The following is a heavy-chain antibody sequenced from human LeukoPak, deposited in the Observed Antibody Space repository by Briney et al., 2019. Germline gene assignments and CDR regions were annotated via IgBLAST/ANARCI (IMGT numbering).Heavy chain of an antibody. Sequence: GGSLRLSCVASGFTFSSSWMTWVRQAPGKGLEWVASIREDGSQKTAVDSVRGRFTISRDNAKNSVYLQMDSLRAEDTAVYYCARGPTNGQAFDYWGQGTLVSVSS. CDR2: IREDGSQK. D-gene: IGHD2-8*01. CDR3: ARGPTNGQAFDY. V-gene: IGHV3-7*01. CDR1: GFTFSSSW. J-gene: IGHJ4*02.